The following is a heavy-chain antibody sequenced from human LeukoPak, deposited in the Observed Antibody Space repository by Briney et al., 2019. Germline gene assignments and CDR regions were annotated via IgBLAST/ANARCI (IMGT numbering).Heavy chain of an antibody. Sequence: PSETLSLTCTVSGGSISSSSYYWGWIRQPPGKGLEWIGYIYYSGSTNYNPSLKSRVTISVDTSKNQFSLQLSSVTAADTAVYYCARSHNTVFGVASKTYHYCMDVWGRGTTVTVSS. D-gene: IGHD3-3*01. CDR3: ARSHNTVFGVASKTYHYCMDV. CDR1: GGSISSSSYY. J-gene: IGHJ6*03. V-gene: IGHV4-61*05. CDR2: IYYSGST.